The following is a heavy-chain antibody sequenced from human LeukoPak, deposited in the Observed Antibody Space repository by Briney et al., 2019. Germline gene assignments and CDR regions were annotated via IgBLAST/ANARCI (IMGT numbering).Heavy chain of an antibody. CDR3: ARDNTYYYDSSGTDY. J-gene: IGHJ4*01. Sequence: ASVKVSCKASGYTFTSYDINWVRQATGQGLEWMGWMNPNSGNTGYAQKFQGRVTITRNTSISTAYMELSSLRAEDTAVYYCARDNTYYYDSSGTDYWGQGTLVTVSS. CDR1: GYTFTSYD. D-gene: IGHD3-22*01. V-gene: IGHV1-8*03. CDR2: MNPNSGNT.